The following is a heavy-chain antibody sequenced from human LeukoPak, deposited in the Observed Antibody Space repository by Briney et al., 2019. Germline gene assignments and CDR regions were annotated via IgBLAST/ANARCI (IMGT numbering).Heavy chain of an antibody. CDR3: ARVHHYYYYYMDV. Sequence: SETLSLTCTVSGGSISSYYWSWIRRPPGKGLEWIGYIYYSGSTNYNPSLKSRVTISVDTSKNQFSLKLSSVTAADTAVYYCARVHHYYYYYMDVWGKGTTVTVSS. CDR1: GGSISSYY. CDR2: IYYSGST. V-gene: IGHV4-59*01. J-gene: IGHJ6*03.